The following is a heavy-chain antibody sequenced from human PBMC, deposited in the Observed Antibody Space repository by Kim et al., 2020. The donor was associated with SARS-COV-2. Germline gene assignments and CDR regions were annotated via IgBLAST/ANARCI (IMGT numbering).Heavy chain of an antibody. CDR3: AREGPCETSGYYYFY. D-gene: IGHD3-22*01. V-gene: IGHV1-2*02. J-gene: IGHJ4*02. Sequence: ASVKVSCKASGYRFTGDYLHWVRQAPGQGLEWMGWINPNSGGTNYAQRFLGRVTMTGDTSISTAYLELNSLNFDDSAVYFCAREGPCETSGYYYFYWGPGTQVIVSA. CDR1: GYRFTGDY. CDR2: INPNSGGT.